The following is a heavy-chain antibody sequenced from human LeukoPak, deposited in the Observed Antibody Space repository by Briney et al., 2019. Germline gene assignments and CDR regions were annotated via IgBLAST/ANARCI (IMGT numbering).Heavy chain of an antibody. V-gene: IGHV3-11*06. D-gene: IGHD1-1*01. J-gene: IGHJ4*02. Sequence: GGSLRLSCAASGFTFSGYYMSWIRQAPGKGLEWVSYISDRTSDTNYIDSVKGRFTISRDNAKNSLYLQMNSLRAEDTAVYYCTRVGSSGSVDYWGQGTLITVSS. CDR3: TRVGSSGSVDY. CDR1: GFTFSGYY. CDR2: ISDRTSDT.